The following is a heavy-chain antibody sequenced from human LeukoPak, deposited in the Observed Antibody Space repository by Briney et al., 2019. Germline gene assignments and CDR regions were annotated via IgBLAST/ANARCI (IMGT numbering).Heavy chain of an antibody. D-gene: IGHD5-24*01. V-gene: IGHV1-69*05. CDR3: ARGGGDGYNFIQNWFDP. J-gene: IGHJ5*02. CDR2: IIPIFGTA. Sequence: GASVKVSCKASGYTFTSYAISWVRQAPGQGLEWMGGIIPIFGTANYAQKFQGRVTITTDESTSTAYMELSSLRSEDTAVYYCARGGGDGYNFIQNWFDPWGQGTLVTVSS. CDR1: GYTFTSYA.